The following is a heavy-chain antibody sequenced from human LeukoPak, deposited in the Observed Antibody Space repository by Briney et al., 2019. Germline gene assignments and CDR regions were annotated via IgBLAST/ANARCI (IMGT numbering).Heavy chain of an antibody. CDR2: VFFSGNT. J-gene: IGHJ4*02. D-gene: IGHD2-21*01. Sequence: PSETLSLTCTVSGDSISTSSYYWGWIRQPPGKGLEWIGSVFFSGNTYYEPSLKSRVTISVATSTNQFSLNVRSVSAADTAVYYCARHRGLLLYYFDYWGQGTLVTVSS. CDR3: ARHRGLLLYYFDY. CDR1: GDSISTSSYY. V-gene: IGHV4-39*07.